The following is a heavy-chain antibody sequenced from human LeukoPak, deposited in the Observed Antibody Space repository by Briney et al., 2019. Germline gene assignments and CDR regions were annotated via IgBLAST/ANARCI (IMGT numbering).Heavy chain of an antibody. J-gene: IGHJ3*02. D-gene: IGHD5-18*01. CDR1: GGSISSYY. CDR2: IFYSGST. Sequence: PSETLSLTCTVSGGSISSYYWSWIRQTPGEGLGWIGYIFYSGSTNYNPSLESRVTMSVDTSKNQFSLKLRSVTAADTAVYYCARPGVGSGRYGAFDIWGQGTLVIVSS. V-gene: IGHV4-59*08. CDR3: ARPGVGSGRYGAFDI.